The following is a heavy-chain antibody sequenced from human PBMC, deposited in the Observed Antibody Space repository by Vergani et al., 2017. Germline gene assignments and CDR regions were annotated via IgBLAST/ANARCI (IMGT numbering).Heavy chain of an antibody. CDR1: GGSISSYY. Sequence: QVQLQESGPGLVKPSETLSLTCTVSGGSISSYYWSWIRQPPGKGLEWIGEINHSGSTNYNPSLKSRVTISVDTSKNQFSLKLSSVTAADTAVYYCARGRRVRFCVGPAAPAQMDVWGKGTTVTVSS. V-gene: IGHV4-59*12. D-gene: IGHD3-3*01. CDR3: ARGRRVRFCVGPAAPAQMDV. CDR2: INHSGST. J-gene: IGHJ6*04.